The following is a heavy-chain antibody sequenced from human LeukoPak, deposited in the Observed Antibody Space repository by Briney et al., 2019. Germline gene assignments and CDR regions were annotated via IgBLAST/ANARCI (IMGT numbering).Heavy chain of an antibody. CDR3: ASFGYSSSWYAFDY. V-gene: IGHV4-39*01. CDR1: GGSNSSSSYY. J-gene: IGHJ4*02. Sequence: SETLSLTCTVSGGSNSSSSYYWGWMRQPPGKGREWLGSIYYSGSTYYNPSLKSRVTISVDTSKNQFSLKLSSVTAADTAVYYCASFGYSSSWYAFDYWGQGTLVTVSS. D-gene: IGHD6-13*01. CDR2: IYYSGST.